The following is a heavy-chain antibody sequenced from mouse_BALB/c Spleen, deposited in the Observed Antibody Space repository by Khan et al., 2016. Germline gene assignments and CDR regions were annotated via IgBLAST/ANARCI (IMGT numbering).Heavy chain of an antibody. CDR2: ISYSGST. CDR1: GYSITSDYA. V-gene: IGHV3-2*02. CDR3: ARSVNRYERTWFAY. D-gene: IGHD2-14*01. Sequence: EVQLQESGPGLVKPSQSLSLTCTVTGYSITSDYAWNWIRQFPGNKLEWMGYISYSGSTSYNPSLKSRISITRATSTNQFFLPLNSVTTEDTATYYCARSVNRYERTWFAYWGQGTLVTVSA. J-gene: IGHJ3*01.